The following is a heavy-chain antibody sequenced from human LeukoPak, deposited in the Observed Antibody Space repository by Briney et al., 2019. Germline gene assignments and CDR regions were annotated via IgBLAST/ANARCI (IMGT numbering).Heavy chain of an antibody. D-gene: IGHD4/OR15-4a*01. CDR2: ISYDGSNK. V-gene: IGHV3-30*18. J-gene: IGHJ5*02. Sequence: GSLRLSCAASGLTFSSYGMHWVRQAPGKGLEWVAVISYDGSNKYYADSVKGRFTISRDNSKNTLYLQMNSLRAEDTAVYYCAKGGVGVPFDPWGQGTLVTVSS. CDR3: AKGGVGVPFDP. CDR1: GLTFSSYG.